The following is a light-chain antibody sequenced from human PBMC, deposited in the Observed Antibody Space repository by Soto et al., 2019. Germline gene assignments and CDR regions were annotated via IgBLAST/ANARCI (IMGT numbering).Light chain of an antibody. CDR3: QQYNNWPWT. CDR1: QIISSN. Sequence: EVVMTQSPATLSVSPGERATLSCRASQIISSNFAWYQQRPGQAPRLLIYGASTRATGIPARFSGSGSGTEFTLTISSLLSEDFAVYYCQQYNNWPWTFGQGTRVEIK. CDR2: GAS. V-gene: IGKV3-15*01. J-gene: IGKJ1*01.